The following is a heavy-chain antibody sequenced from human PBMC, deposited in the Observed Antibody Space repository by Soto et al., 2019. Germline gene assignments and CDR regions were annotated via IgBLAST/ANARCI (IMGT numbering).Heavy chain of an antibody. V-gene: IGHV3-23*01. CDR1: RFTFSSYA. CDR3: AKENLGLWFGELLFREFDY. CDR2: ISGGADTT. J-gene: IGHJ4*02. Sequence: PGGSLSLSCTASRFTFSSYAMSWVRQAPGKGLEWVSGISGGADTTNYADSVKGRFTISRDNSKNTVYLQMNSLRAEDTAVYYCAKENLGLWFGELLFREFDYWGQGALVTVSS. D-gene: IGHD3-10*01.